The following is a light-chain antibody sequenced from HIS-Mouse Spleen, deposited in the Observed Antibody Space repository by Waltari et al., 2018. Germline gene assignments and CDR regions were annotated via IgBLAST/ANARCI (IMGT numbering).Light chain of an antibody. J-gene: IGLJ3*02. CDR1: SRDVGSYNL. CDR2: EGS. Sequence: QSALTQPASVSGSPGQSITISCPGTSRDVGSYNLVSWYQQHPGKAPKLMIYEGSKRPSGVSNRFSGSKSGNTASLTISGLQAEDEADYYCCSYAGSWVFGGGTKLTVL. V-gene: IGLV2-23*01. CDR3: CSYAGSWV.